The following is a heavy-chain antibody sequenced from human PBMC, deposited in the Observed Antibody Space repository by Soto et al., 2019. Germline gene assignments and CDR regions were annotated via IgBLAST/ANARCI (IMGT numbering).Heavy chain of an antibody. J-gene: IGHJ4*02. Sequence: EVQLVESGGGLVQPGGSLKLSCAASGFTFSGSAMHWVRQASGKGLEWVGRIRSKANSYATAYAASVKGRFTISRDDSKNTAYLQMNSLNTEDTAVYYCTRLSGYSSSWDFDYWGQGTLVTVSS. CDR3: TRLSGYSSSWDFDY. V-gene: IGHV3-73*02. CDR1: GFTFSGSA. CDR2: IRSKANSYAT. D-gene: IGHD6-13*01.